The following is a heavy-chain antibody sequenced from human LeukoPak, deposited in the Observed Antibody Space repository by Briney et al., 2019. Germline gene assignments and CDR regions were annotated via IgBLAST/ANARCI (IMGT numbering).Heavy chain of an antibody. CDR3: ARDTAMDDWNWFDP. D-gene: IGHD5-18*01. V-gene: IGHV3-7*01. J-gene: IGHJ5*02. CDR2: INQDGSEK. CDR1: GFTFSSYW. Sequence: GGSLRLSCAASGFTFSSYWMSWVRQAPGKGLEWVANINQDGSEKYYVDSVKGRFTISRDNAKNSLFLQMNSLRAEDTAVYYCARDTAMDDWNWFDPWGQGTLVTVSS.